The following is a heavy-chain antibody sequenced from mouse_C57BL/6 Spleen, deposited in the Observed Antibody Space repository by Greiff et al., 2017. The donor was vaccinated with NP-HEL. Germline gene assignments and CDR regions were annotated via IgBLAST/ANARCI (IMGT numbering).Heavy chain of an antibody. CDR2: IHPNSGST. Sequence: QVQLQQPGAELVKPGASVKLSCKASGYTFTSYWMHWVKQRPGQGLEWIGMIHPNSGSTNYNEKFKSKATLTVDKSSSTAYMQLSSLTSEDSAVYYWARHPTGYGSSYNYAMDYWGQGTSVTVSS. CDR3: ARHPTGYGSSYNYAMDY. V-gene: IGHV1-64*01. J-gene: IGHJ4*01. D-gene: IGHD1-1*01. CDR1: GYTFTSYW.